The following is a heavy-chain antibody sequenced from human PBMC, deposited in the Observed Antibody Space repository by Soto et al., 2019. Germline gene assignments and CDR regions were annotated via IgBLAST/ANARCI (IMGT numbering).Heavy chain of an antibody. CDR1: GFTLSSYS. V-gene: IGHV3-48*01. CDR2: ISSSSSTI. Sequence: GGSLRLSCAASGFTLSSYSMNWVRQAPGKGLEWLSYISSSSSTIYYADSVKGRFTISRDNAKNSLYLQMNSLRAEDTAVYYCARELGYSAYNWFDPWGQGTLVTVSS. CDR3: ARELGYSAYNWFDP. J-gene: IGHJ5*02. D-gene: IGHD5-18*01.